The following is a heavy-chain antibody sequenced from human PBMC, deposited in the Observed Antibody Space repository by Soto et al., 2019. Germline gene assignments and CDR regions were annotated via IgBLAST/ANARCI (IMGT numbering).Heavy chain of an antibody. CDR2: INYSGTT. CDR3: VRRVGATAHFDY. D-gene: IGHD1-26*01. CDR1: GGSISSSSFF. Sequence: SETLSLTCTVSGGSISSSSFFWTWVRQSPGKGLEWIGSINYSGTTYYTSSLRSRVTISVDTSKNQFSLKMSSVTAADTAVYYCVRRVGATAHFDYWGQGTLVTVSS. V-gene: IGHV4-39*01. J-gene: IGHJ4*02.